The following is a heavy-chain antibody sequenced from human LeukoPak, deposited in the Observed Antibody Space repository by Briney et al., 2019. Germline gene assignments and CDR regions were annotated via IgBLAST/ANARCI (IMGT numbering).Heavy chain of an antibody. CDR1: GGSFSGYY. D-gene: IGHD3-9*01. J-gene: IGHJ6*02. Sequence: PSETLSLTCAVYGGSFSGYYWSWIRQPPGKGLEWIWEINHSGSTNYNPSLKSRVTISVDTSKNQFSLKLSSVTAADTAVYYCARGFESRHYDILTGYYRGYYYYYGMDVWGQGTTVTVSS. CDR3: ARGFESRHYDILTGYYRGYYYYYGMDV. CDR2: INHSGST. V-gene: IGHV4-34*01.